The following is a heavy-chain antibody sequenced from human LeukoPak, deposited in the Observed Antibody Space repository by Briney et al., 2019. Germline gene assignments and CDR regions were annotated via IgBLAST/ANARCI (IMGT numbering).Heavy chain of an antibody. V-gene: IGHV1-18*01. CDR3: ARRVVVPAATYYYYYMDV. D-gene: IGHD2-2*01. Sequence: ASVKVSCKASGYTFTSYGISWVRQAPGQGLEWMGWISAYNGNTNYAQKLQGRVTMTTDTSTSTAYMELRSLRSDDTAVYYCARRVVVPAATYYYYYMDVWGKGTTVTVSS. J-gene: IGHJ6*03. CDR1: GYTFTSYG. CDR2: ISAYNGNT.